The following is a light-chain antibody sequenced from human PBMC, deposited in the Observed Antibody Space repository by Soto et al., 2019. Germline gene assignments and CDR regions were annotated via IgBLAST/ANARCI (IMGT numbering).Light chain of an antibody. CDR3: QQSYSIPHT. V-gene: IGKV1-39*01. CDR1: QSIASF. CDR2: SAT. Sequence: DIPMTQSPSSLSASVGDRITITCRPSQSIASFLNWYQQKPGKAPRLLIYSATNLYSGVPSRFSGSDAVTDFTLTISSLQPEDFATYFCQQSYSIPHTFGQGTKVEIK. J-gene: IGKJ2*01.